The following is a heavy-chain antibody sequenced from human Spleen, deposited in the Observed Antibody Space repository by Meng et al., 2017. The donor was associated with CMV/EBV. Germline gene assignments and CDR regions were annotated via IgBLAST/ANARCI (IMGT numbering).Heavy chain of an antibody. J-gene: IGHJ6*02. V-gene: IGHV3-74*01. CDR1: GFTFSTYS. D-gene: IGHD3-16*01. CDR2: INEDGSST. CDR3: ARVLRLGGGMDV. Sequence: GESLKISCAASGFTFSTYSMNWDRQAPGKGLVGVSRINEDGSSTNYADSVKGRFTLSRDNAKNSLYLQMNSLRAEDTAVYYCARVLRLGGGMDVWGQGTTVTVSS.